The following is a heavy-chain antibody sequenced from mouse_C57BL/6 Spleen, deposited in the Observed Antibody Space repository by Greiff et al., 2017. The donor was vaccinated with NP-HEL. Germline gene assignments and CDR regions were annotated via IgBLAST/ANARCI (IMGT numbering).Heavy chain of an antibody. CDR1: GYAFSSSW. Sequence: QVQLQQSGPELVKPGASVKISCKASGYAFSSSWMNWVKQRPGKGLEWIGRIYPGDGDTNYNGKFKGKATLTADKSSSTAYMQLSSLTSEDSAVYFCARGTTVVHYFDYWGQGTTLTVSS. J-gene: IGHJ2*01. CDR2: IYPGDGDT. D-gene: IGHD1-1*01. V-gene: IGHV1-82*01. CDR3: ARGTTVVHYFDY.